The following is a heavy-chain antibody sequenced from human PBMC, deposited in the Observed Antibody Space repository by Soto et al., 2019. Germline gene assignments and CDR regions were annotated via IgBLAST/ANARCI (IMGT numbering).Heavy chain of an antibody. CDR2: TYYRSKWYN. Sequence: SQTLSLTCAISGDSVFSNSAAWNWIRQSPSRGLEWLGRTYYRSKWYNDYAVSVKSRITINPDTSKNQFSLQLNSVSPEDTSVYSCAREGSAWYAGPFDYWGQGTLVTVSS. V-gene: IGHV6-1*01. CDR3: AREGSAWYAGPFDY. D-gene: IGHD6-19*01. J-gene: IGHJ4*02. CDR1: GDSVFSNSAA.